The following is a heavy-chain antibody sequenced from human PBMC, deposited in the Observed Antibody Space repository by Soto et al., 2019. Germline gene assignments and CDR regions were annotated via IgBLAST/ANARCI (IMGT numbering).Heavy chain of an antibody. Sequence: SETLSLTCTVSGGSISSYYWSWIRQPPGKGLEWIGYIYYSGSTNYNPSLKSRVTISVDTSKNQFSLKQSSVTAADTAVYYCARGPERYQPDPFGFDPWGQGTLVTVSS. D-gene: IGHD2-2*01. CDR3: ARGPERYQPDPFGFDP. J-gene: IGHJ5*02. V-gene: IGHV4-59*01. CDR2: IYYSGST. CDR1: GGSISSYY.